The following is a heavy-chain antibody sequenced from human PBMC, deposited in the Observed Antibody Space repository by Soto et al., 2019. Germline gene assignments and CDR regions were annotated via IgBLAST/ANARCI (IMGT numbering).Heavy chain of an antibody. CDR2: ISGSGGST. CDR3: AKESPPDYVWGSYRYSPDAFDI. V-gene: IGHV3-23*01. D-gene: IGHD3-16*02. CDR1: GFTFSSYA. Sequence: LRLSCAASGFTFSSYAMSWVRQAPGKGLEWVSAISGSGGSTYYADSVKGRFTISRDNSKNTLYLQMNSLRAEDTAVYYCAKESPPDYVWGSYRYSPDAFDIWGQGTMVTVSS. J-gene: IGHJ3*02.